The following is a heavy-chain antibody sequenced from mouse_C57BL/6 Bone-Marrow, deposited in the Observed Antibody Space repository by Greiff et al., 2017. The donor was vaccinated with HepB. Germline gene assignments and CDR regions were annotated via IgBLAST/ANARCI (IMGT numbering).Heavy chain of an antibody. CDR1: GYTFTSYD. CDR2: IYPRDGST. V-gene: IGHV1-85*01. Sequence: VQLQQSGPELVKPGASVKLSCKASGYTFTSYDINWVQQRPGQGLEWIGWIYPRDGSTKYNEKFKGKATLTVDTSSSTVYMELHSLTSEDSAFYICAKCVRYFDYWGQGTTLTVSS. CDR3: AKCVRYFDY. J-gene: IGHJ2*01. D-gene: IGHD1-1*01.